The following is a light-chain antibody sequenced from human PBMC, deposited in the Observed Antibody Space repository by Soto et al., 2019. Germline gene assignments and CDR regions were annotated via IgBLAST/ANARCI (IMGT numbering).Light chain of an antibody. J-gene: IGKJ1*01. CDR3: QHYNSYSEA. CDR2: KAS. CDR1: QTISSW. Sequence: DIQMTQSPSTLSGSVGDRVTITCRASQTISSWLAWYQQKPGIAPKLLIYKASTLKSGVPSRFSGRRSGTEFALTISSLQPDDFASYYCQHYNSYSEAFGQVTKVDIK. V-gene: IGKV1-5*03.